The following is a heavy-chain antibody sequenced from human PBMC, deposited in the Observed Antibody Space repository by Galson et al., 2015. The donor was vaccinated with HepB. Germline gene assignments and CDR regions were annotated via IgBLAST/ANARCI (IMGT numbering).Heavy chain of an antibody. J-gene: IGHJ4*02. V-gene: IGHV4-38-2*02. CDR1: GYSISSGSY. CDR3: AKDRSGFSPTRYYFDY. Sequence: SETLSLTCTVSGYSISSGSYWGWIRQSPGKGLEWIGIIYHSGATYYNPSLKSRVTISVDTSKNRFSLSLTSVTAADTALYYCAKDRSGFSPTRYYFDYWGQGLLVTVSS. CDR2: IYHSGAT. D-gene: IGHD3-9*01.